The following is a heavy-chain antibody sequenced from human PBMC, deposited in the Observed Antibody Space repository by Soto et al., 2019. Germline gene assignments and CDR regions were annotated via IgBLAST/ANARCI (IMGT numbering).Heavy chain of an antibody. V-gene: IGHV1-69*13. CDR2: IIPIFGTA. J-gene: IGHJ5*02. CDR1: GGTFSSYA. D-gene: IGHD6-13*01. CDR3: ARDRIAAAGRIWFDP. Sequence: SVKVSCKASGGTFSSYAISWVRQAPGQGLEWMGEIIPIFGTANYAQKFQGRVTITADESTSTAYMELRSLRSEDTAVYYCARDRIAAAGRIWFDPWGQGTLVTVSS.